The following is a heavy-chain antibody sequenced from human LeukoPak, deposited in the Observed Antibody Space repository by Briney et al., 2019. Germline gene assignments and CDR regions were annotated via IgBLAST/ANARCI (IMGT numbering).Heavy chain of an antibody. CDR3: ARDGVVVPAAMYALDI. CDR1: GFTFSSYS. J-gene: IGHJ3*02. CDR2: ISSSSSYI. V-gene: IGHV3-21*01. D-gene: IGHD2-2*01. Sequence: GGSLRLSCAASGFTFSSYSMNWVRQAPGKGLEWVSSISSSSSYIYYADSVKGRFTISRDNAKNSLYLQMNSLRAEDTAVYYCARDGVVVPAAMYALDIWGQGTMVTVSS.